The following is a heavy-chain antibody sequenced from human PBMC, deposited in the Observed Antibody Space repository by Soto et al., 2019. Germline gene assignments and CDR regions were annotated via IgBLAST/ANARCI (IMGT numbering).Heavy chain of an antibody. V-gene: IGHV3-48*03. CDR1: GFTFRRSQ. CDR3: PSAAWCHYLSFY. J-gene: IGHJ4*02. D-gene: IGHD2-8*01. Sequence: LRLSCGASGFTFRRSQLHWIRQAPCNRLEGMAYSSSSVSTAYYASSVTGRFTISRENANNSLNMQMDSLRAEDTALYYCPSAAWCHYLSFYWGQGALVTVSS. CDR2: SSSSVSTA.